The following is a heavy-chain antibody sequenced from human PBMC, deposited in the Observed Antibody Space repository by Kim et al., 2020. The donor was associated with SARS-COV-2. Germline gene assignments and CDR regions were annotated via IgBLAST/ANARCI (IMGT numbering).Heavy chain of an antibody. CDR2: ISSSSSYI. V-gene: IGHV3-21*01. D-gene: IGHD3-10*01. CDR3: ARDRAVWFGELPHIDY. CDR1: GFTFSSYS. Sequence: GGSLRLSCAASGFTFSSYSMNWVRQAPGKGLEWVSSISSSSSYIYYTDSVKGRFTISRDNAKNSLYLQMNSLRAEDTAVYYCARDRAVWFGELPHIDYWGQGTLVTVSS. J-gene: IGHJ4*02.